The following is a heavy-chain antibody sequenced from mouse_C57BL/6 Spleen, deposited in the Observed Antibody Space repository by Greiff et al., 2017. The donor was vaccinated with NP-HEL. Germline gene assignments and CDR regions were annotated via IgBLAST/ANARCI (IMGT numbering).Heavy chain of an antibody. CDR2: IDPSDSET. CDR3: ARIYGSSPYYAMDY. V-gene: IGHV1-52*01. CDR1: GYTFTSYW. J-gene: IGHJ4*01. D-gene: IGHD1-1*01. Sequence: QVQLQQPGAELVRPGSSVKLSCKASGYTFTSYWMHWVKQRPIQGLEWIGNIDPSDSETHYNQKFKDKATLTVDKSSSTAYMQLSSLTSEDSAVYYCARIYGSSPYYAMDYWGQGTSVTVSS.